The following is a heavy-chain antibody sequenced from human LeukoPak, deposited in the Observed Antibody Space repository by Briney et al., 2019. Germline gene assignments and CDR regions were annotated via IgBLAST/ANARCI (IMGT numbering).Heavy chain of an antibody. CDR1: GYTFTSYG. J-gene: IGHJ6*02. CDR2: ISAYNGNT. Sequence: ASVKVSCKASGYTFTSYGISWVRQAPGQGLEWMGWISAYNGNTNYAQKLQGRVTMTTDTSTSTAYMGLRSLRSDDTAVYYCARGPVMTTVTTHAMTQPHYYYYGMDVWGQGTTVTVSS. V-gene: IGHV1-18*01. D-gene: IGHD4-17*01. CDR3: ARGPVMTTVTTHAMTQPHYYYYGMDV.